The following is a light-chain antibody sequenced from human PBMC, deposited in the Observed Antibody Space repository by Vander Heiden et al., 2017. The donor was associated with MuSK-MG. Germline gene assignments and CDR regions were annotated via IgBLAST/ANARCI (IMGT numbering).Light chain of an antibody. CDR2: YAY. J-gene: IGKJ1*01. Sequence: EIVLTQSPEFQYVTPKETVTITCRASQSIGNSVHWYQQKSVQSPRLLIRYAYQTCSGVPSRFSPSRSGTEFTLTMKAVDAEDAATYYCHETWAYPRRFGQGISVEI. CDR1: QSIGNS. V-gene: IGKV6-21*01. CDR3: HETWAYPRR.